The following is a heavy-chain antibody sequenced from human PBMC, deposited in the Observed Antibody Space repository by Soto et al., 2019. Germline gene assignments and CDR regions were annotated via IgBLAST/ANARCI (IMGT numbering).Heavy chain of an antibody. CDR2: ISSSSSYI. CDR3: AREGVDSSSFAY. CDR1: GFTFSSYS. Sequence: EVQLVESGGGLVKPGGSLRLSCAASGFTFSSYSMNWVRQAPGKGLEWVSSISSSSSYIYYADSVKGRFTISRDNAKKSLYLQMNSLSDEDPGVYYCAREGVDSSSFAYWGQGALVIVFS. V-gene: IGHV3-21*01. D-gene: IGHD6-6*01. J-gene: IGHJ4*02.